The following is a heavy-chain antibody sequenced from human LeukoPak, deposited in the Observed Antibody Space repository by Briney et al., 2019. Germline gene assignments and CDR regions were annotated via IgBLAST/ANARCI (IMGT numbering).Heavy chain of an antibody. CDR3: ARAEGGYYDSSGDYWFDP. V-gene: IGHV4-61*02. CDR2: IYTSGST. J-gene: IGHJ5*02. D-gene: IGHD3-22*01. Sequence: SQTLSLTCTVSGGSISSGSYYWGWIRQPAGKGLEWIGRIYTSGSTNYNPSLKSRVTISVDTSKNQFSLKLSSMTAADTAVYYCARAEGGYYDSSGDYWFDPWGQGTLVTVSS. CDR1: GGSISSGSYY.